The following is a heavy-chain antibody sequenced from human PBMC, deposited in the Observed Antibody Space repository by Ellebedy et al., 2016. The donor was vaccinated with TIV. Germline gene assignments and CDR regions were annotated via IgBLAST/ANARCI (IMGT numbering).Heavy chain of an antibody. CDR1: GGSITSGSYY. CDR3: VRHPTLGTLDY. J-gene: IGHJ4*02. V-gene: IGHV4-39*01. Sequence: MPSETLSLTCTVPGGSITSGSYYWAWIRQPPGKGLEWVGNVYFIGSTNYNPSLKSRVTISVDTSQNQFSLKLTSVTAADTAVYYCVRHPTLGTLDYWGQGAQVTVSS. CDR2: VYFIGST. D-gene: IGHD3-16*01.